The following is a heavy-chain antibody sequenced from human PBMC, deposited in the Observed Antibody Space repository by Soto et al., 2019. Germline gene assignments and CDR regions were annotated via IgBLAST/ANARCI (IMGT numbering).Heavy chain of an antibody. D-gene: IGHD3-10*01. CDR1: GGSISSGGYY. Sequence: SETLSLTCTVSGGSISSGGYYWSWIGQHPGKGLEWIGYIYYSGSTYYNPSLKSRVTISVDTSKNQFSLKLSSVTAADTAVYYCARDGPYYYGSGSYYPRAGAFDIWGQGTMVTVSS. CDR2: IYYSGST. V-gene: IGHV4-31*03. CDR3: ARDGPYYYGSGSYYPRAGAFDI. J-gene: IGHJ3*02.